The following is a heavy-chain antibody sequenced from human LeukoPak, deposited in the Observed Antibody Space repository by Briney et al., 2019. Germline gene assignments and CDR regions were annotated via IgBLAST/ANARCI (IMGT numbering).Heavy chain of an antibody. CDR3: ARLRSSWYGYYYYTDV. Sequence: SETLSLTCTVSGGSITSSSYYWSWIRQPAGKGLEWIGRIYTSGSTNYNPSLKSRVTISVDTSKNQFSLKLRSVTAADTAVYYCARLRSSWYGYYYYTDVWGKGTTVTISS. V-gene: IGHV4-61*02. CDR1: GGSITSSSYY. D-gene: IGHD6-13*01. J-gene: IGHJ6*03. CDR2: IYTSGST.